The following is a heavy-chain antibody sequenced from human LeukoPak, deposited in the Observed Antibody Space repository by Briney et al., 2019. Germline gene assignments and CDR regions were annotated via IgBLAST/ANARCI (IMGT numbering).Heavy chain of an antibody. J-gene: IGHJ4*02. V-gene: IGHV4-39*01. CDR1: GGSISSSSYY. Sequence: SETLSLTCTVSGGSISSSSYYWGWIRQPPGKGLEWIGSIYYSGSTYYNPSLKSRVTISVDTSKNQFSLKLSSVTAADTAVYYCARRVYYYDSSGYYYEGIDYWGQGTLVTVSS. D-gene: IGHD3-22*01. CDR2: IYYSGST. CDR3: ARRVYYYDSSGYYYEGIDY.